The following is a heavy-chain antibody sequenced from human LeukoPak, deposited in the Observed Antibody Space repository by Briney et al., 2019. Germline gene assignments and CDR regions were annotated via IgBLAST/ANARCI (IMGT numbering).Heavy chain of an antibody. CDR1: GGSISSSSYY. J-gene: IGHJ4*02. V-gene: IGHV4-39*07. CDR2: IYYSGST. D-gene: IGHD6-13*01. Sequence: SETLSLTCTVSGGSISSSSYYWGWIRQPPGKGLEWIGSIYYSGSTYYNPSLKSRVTISVDTSKNQFSLKLSSVTAADTAVYYCARDQQLVDYWGQRTLVTVSS. CDR3: ARDQQLVDY.